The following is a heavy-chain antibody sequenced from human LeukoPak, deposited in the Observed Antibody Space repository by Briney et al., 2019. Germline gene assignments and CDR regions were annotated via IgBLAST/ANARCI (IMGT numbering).Heavy chain of an antibody. CDR2: ISSSSSHM. Sequence: GGSLRLSCAASGFTFNSYSMYWVRQAPGKGLEWVSSISSSSSHMYYADSVKGRLSISRDNAKNSLYLQMNSLRAEDTAVYYCVRDSGSSYGYYFLHWGQGTLVTVSS. CDR3: VRDSGSSYGYYFLH. CDR1: GFTFNSYS. J-gene: IGHJ1*01. V-gene: IGHV3-21*01. D-gene: IGHD1-26*01.